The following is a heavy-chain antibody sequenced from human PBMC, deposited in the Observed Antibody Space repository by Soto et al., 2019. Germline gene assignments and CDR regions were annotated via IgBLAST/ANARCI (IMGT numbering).Heavy chain of an antibody. D-gene: IGHD5-18*01. V-gene: IGHV1-18*04. CDR2: ISVHSGYT. CDR1: GYNFTNYA. CDR3: VGSLMSRAMESFDY. Sequence: QVHLEQSRGEVKRPGASVRVSCKASGYNFTNYAITWVRQAPGQGLQWMGWISVHSGYTYYTQSHRGRLTMTKDTSTTTAYMDLRSLTADDTAVYYCVGSLMSRAMESFDYWGQGTRVTVTS. J-gene: IGHJ4*02.